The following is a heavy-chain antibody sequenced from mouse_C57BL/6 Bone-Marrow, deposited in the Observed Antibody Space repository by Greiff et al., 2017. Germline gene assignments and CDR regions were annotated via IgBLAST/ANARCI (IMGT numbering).Heavy chain of an antibody. CDR2: ISGGGGNT. Sequence: DVHLVESGGGLVKPGGSLKLSCAASGFTFSSYTMSWVRQTPEKRLQWVAAISGGGGNTYYPDSVKGRFTIARDNDKNILYLQMRSLRSEDTALYNCSRQVTTVLATKYFDVWGTGTTVTVSS. CDR1: GFTFSSYT. J-gene: IGHJ1*03. CDR3: SRQVTTVLATKYFDV. D-gene: IGHD1-1*01. V-gene: IGHV5-9*01.